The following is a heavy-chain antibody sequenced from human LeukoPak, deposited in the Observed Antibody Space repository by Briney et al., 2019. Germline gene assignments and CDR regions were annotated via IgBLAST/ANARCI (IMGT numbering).Heavy chain of an antibody. D-gene: IGHD3-3*01. CDR2: IYYSGST. J-gene: IGHJ6*03. V-gene: IGHV4-39*01. CDR3: ARRLYDFWSGYFYYMDV. CDR1: GGSMSSSSYF. Sequence: WETLSLPCTVSGGSMSSSSYFWGWIRQPPGKGLEWIGSIYYSGSTYYNPSLKSRVTISVDTSKNQFSLKLSSVTAADTAEYYCARRLYDFWSGYFYYMDVWAKGTAVTVSS.